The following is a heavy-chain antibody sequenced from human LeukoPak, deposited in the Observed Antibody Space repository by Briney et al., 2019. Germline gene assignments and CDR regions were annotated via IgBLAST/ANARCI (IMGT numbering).Heavy chain of an antibody. Sequence: GGSLRLSCAASGFTFSSYWMSWVRQAPGKGLEWVANIKQDGSEKYYVDSVKGRFTISRDNAKNSLYLQMNSLRAEDTAVYYCARDLPAPYDSWSGYITSPLDYWGQGTLVTVSS. J-gene: IGHJ4*02. CDR3: ARDLPAPYDSWSGYITSPLDY. CDR1: GFTFSSYW. V-gene: IGHV3-7*01. CDR2: IKQDGSEK. D-gene: IGHD3-3*01.